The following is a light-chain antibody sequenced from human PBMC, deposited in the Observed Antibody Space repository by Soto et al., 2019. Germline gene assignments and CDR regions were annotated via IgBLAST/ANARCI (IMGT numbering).Light chain of an antibody. V-gene: IGLV2-23*02. CDR2: EVS. CDR3: CSYAGSSTSSV. Sequence: QSALTQPASVSGSPGQSITISCTGTSSDVGSYNLVSWYQQHPGKAPKLMIYEVSKRPSGVSNRFSGSKSGNTASLTISGLQAEDEAGYYCCSYAGSSTSSVFGTGTKLTVL. CDR1: SSDVGSYNL. J-gene: IGLJ1*01.